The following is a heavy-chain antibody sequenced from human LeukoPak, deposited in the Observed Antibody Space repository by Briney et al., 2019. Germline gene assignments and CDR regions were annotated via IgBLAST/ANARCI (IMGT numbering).Heavy chain of an antibody. CDR2: IKQDGSEK. J-gene: IGHJ3*02. D-gene: IGHD6-19*01. Sequence: GGSLRLSCAASGFTFSSYWMSWVRQAPGKGLEWVANIKQDGSEKYYVDSVKGRFTISRDNAKNSLYLQMNSLRAEDTAVYYCARDQREWLVLGNDAFDIWGQGTMVTVSS. V-gene: IGHV3-7*01. CDR1: GFTFSSYW. CDR3: ARDQREWLVLGNDAFDI.